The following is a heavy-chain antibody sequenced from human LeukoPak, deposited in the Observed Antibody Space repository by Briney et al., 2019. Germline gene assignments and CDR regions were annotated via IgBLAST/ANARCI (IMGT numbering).Heavy chain of an antibody. CDR3: TRDYGGTPFQH. Sequence: PSQTLSLTCTVSGGSISSGDYYWSWIRQPPGKGLECIGYIYYSGSTHHDPCLKSRVTISVDTSKKQFSLNLSSVAGADTAVYYCTRDYGGTPFQHWGQGTLVTVSS. CDR2: IYYSGST. J-gene: IGHJ1*01. D-gene: IGHD4-23*01. CDR1: GGSISSGDYY. V-gene: IGHV4-30-4*01.